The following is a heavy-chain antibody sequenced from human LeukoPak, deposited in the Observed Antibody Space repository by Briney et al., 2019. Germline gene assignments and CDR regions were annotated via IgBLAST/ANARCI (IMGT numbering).Heavy chain of an antibody. CDR1: GGSFSGYY. J-gene: IGHJ4*02. V-gene: IGHV4-34*01. D-gene: IGHD3-22*01. CDR2: INHSGST. CDR3: ANLAPDYYDSSDYSHRDY. Sequence: KASETLSLTCAVYGGSFSGYYWSWIRQPPGKGLEWIGEINHSGSTNYNPSLKSRVTISVDTSKNQFSLKLSSVTAADTAMYYCANLAPDYYDSSDYSHRDYWGQGTLVTVSS.